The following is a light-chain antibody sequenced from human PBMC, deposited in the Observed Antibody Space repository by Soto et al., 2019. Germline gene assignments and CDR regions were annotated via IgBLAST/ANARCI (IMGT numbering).Light chain of an antibody. J-gene: IGKJ5*01. CDR2: AAS. V-gene: IGKV1-39*01. CDR1: QNINNY. CDR3: QQSYSTPPIT. Sequence: DSAMTQSPSSLFASVGDRVTITCRASQNINNYLNWYQQKPGKAPKLLIYAASSLQSGVPSSFSGSGSGTDFTLTISSLQPEDFATYYCQQSYSTPPITFGQGTRLEIK.